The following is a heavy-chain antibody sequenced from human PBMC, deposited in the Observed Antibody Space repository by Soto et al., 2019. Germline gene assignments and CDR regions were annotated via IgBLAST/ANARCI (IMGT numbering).Heavy chain of an antibody. CDR2: IYYSGST. D-gene: IGHD1-26*01. CDR1: RGSITSSSYY. CDR3: ATQEVGGTYVYTFDP. V-gene: IGHV4-39*01. J-gene: IGHJ5*02. Sequence: SETLSLTCTLSRGSITSSSYYWRWIRQPPGKGLEWIGSIYYSGSTSYNPSLKSRVPIPVDTSKNQFSLPLSSVTAADTAVYYCATQEVGGTYVYTFDPWGQATLVTVSS.